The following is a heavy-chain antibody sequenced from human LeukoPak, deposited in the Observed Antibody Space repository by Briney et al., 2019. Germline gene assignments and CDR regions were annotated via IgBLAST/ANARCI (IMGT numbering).Heavy chain of an antibody. D-gene: IGHD5/OR15-5a*01. CDR3: ARGGPVKSIYDPHWYDP. Sequence: PGGSLRLSCAASGFTLSSYWLHWVRQTPGKGLAWVSRINSDGSRTNYADSVKGRFTSSRDNAKNTLYLQMNSLRVEDTAVYFCARGGPVKSIYDPHWYDPWGQGTLVTVSS. V-gene: IGHV3-74*01. CDR1: GFTLSSYW. CDR2: INSDGSRT. J-gene: IGHJ5*02.